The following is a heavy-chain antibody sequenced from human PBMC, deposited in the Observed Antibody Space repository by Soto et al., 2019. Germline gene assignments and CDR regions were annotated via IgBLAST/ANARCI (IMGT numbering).Heavy chain of an antibody. CDR2: ISYDGSNK. Sequence: QVQLVESGGGVVQPGRSLRLSCAASGFTFSSYGMHWVRQAPGKGLEWVAVISYDGSNKYYADSVKGRFTISRDNSKNTLYLQMNRLRADDTAVYYCAKVIGTYGSWSYYNWDDAFDIWGQGTMVTVSS. J-gene: IGHJ3*02. V-gene: IGHV3-30*18. D-gene: IGHD3-10*01. CDR1: GFTFSSYG. CDR3: AKVIGTYGSWSYYNWDDAFDI.